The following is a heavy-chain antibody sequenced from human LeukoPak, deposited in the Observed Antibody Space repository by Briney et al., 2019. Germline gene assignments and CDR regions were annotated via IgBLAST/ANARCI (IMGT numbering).Heavy chain of an antibody. D-gene: IGHD3-10*01. J-gene: IGHJ4*02. CDR1: GGSFSGYY. V-gene: IGHV4-34*01. CDR3: ARGRPGYYGSGSYYFDY. Sequence: SETLSLTCAVYGGSFSGYYWSWIRQPPGKGLEWIGEINHSGSTSYNPSLKSRVTISVDTSKNQFSLKLSSVTAADTAVYYCARGRPGYYGSGSYYFDYWGQGTLVTVSS. CDR2: INHSGST.